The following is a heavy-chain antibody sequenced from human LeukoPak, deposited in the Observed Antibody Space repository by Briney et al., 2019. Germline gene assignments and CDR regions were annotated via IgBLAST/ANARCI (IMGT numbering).Heavy chain of an antibody. V-gene: IGHV4-34*01. Sequence: SETLSLTCAVYGGSFSGYYWSWIRQPPGKGLEWIGEINHSGSTNYNPSLKSRVTISVDTSKNQFSLKLSSVTAADTAVYYCARGRHYYYYYMDVWGKGTMVTVSS. D-gene: IGHD6-6*01. J-gene: IGHJ6*03. CDR1: GGSFSGYY. CDR3: ARGRHYYYYYMDV. CDR2: INHSGST.